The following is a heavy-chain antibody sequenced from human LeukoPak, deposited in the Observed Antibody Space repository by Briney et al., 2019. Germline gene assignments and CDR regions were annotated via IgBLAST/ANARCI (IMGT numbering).Heavy chain of an antibody. Sequence: GGSLRLSCGASGFVFDDFGMTWVRQVAGKGLEWVSGINWNGDSAGYADSVTGRFTISRDNAKNYVYLQMNSLRAEDTALYYCAREHIVAVVNGGANSFYYYMDVWGKGTTVTVSS. V-gene: IGHV3-20*04. CDR1: GFVFDDFG. CDR2: INWNGDSA. CDR3: AREHIVAVVNGGANSFYYYMDV. D-gene: IGHD2-15*01. J-gene: IGHJ6*03.